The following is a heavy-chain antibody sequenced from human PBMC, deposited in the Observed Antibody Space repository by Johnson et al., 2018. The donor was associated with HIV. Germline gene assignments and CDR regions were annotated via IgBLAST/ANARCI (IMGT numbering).Heavy chain of an antibody. J-gene: IGHJ3*02. CDR3: ARGMYYNFWSGYGIRWDAFDI. CDR2: ISSSGSTM. CDR1: GLTFSDYY. V-gene: IGHV3-11*04. D-gene: IGHD3-3*01. Sequence: VQLVESGGGLVQPGGSLRLSCAAPGLTFSDYYMTWIRQAPGKGLEWVSYISSSGSTMYYADSVKGRLTISREDAKSSLYLQMNSLRAGDTAVYYCARGMYYNFWSGYGIRWDAFDIWGQGTMVTVSS.